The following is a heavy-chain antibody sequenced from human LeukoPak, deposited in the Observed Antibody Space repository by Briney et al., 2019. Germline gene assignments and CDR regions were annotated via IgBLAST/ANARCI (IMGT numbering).Heavy chain of an antibody. Sequence: ASVKVSCKASGYTFTSYYMHWVRQAPGQGLEWMGMINPSGGSTSYAQKFQGRVTMTRDTSTSTVYMELSSLRSEDTAVYYCAREACSGGSCYYYFDYWGQGTLVTVSS. V-gene: IGHV1-46*01. D-gene: IGHD2-15*01. CDR2: INPSGGST. CDR3: AREACSGGSCYYYFDY. J-gene: IGHJ4*02. CDR1: GYTFTSYY.